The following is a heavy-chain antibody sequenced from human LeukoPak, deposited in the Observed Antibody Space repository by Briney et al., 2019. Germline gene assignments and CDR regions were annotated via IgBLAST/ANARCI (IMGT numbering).Heavy chain of an antibody. V-gene: IGHV1-2*02. CDR1: GYTFTDYY. J-gene: IGHJ4*02. CDR3: ARGGIAARPFDY. CDR2: VNPSSGDT. Sequence: ASVKVSCKASGYTFTDYYIHWVRQAPGQGLEWMGWVNPSSGDTDYAQKFQVSVTVTRDTSISTAYMELTSLKSDDTAVCYCARGGIAARPFDYWGQGTLVTVSS. D-gene: IGHD6-6*01.